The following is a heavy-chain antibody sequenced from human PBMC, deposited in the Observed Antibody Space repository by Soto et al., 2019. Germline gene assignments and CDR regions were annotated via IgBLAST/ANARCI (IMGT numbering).Heavy chain of an antibody. Sequence: PSETLSLTCAVSGYSISSGYYWGWIRQTPGKGLEWIAGIYHSGSTYYNPSLKSRVTISVDTSKNQFSLKLTSVTAADTAVYYCARGAATVTPGWFDPWGQGIMVTVSS. V-gene: IGHV4-38-2*01. J-gene: IGHJ5*02. D-gene: IGHD4-17*01. CDR3: ARGAATVTPGWFDP. CDR1: GYSISSGYY. CDR2: IYHSGST.